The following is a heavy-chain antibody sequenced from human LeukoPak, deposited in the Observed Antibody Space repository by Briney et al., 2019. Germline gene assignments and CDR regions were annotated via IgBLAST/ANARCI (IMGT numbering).Heavy chain of an antibody. V-gene: IGHV3-7*01. CDR2: IKEDGSKK. J-gene: IGHJ6*02. CDR1: GFTFSSYA. D-gene: IGHD2-21*01. CDR3: ASAIAKPEGV. Sequence: PGGSLRLSCAASGFTFSSYAMSWVRQAPGKGLEWVANIKEDGSKKYYLDSVKGRFTISRDNAKNSLNLQMNSLRAEDTAVYYCASAIAKPEGVWGQGTMVTVSS.